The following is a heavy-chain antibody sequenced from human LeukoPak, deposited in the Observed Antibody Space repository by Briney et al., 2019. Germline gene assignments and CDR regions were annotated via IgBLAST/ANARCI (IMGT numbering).Heavy chain of an antibody. CDR2: ITTGSSYI. CDR3: ARVEATTARSYNYYYMDV. V-gene: IGHV3-21*01. D-gene: IGHD1-1*01. CDR1: GFSFSLYV. Sequence: PGGSLRLSCSASGFSFSLYVMNWVRQAPGKGLEWVSSITTGSSYIYYADSVRGRFTVSRDSAKNSLYLQMNDLRDEDTAMYYCARVEATTARSYNYYYMDVWGKGTTVTVSS. J-gene: IGHJ6*03.